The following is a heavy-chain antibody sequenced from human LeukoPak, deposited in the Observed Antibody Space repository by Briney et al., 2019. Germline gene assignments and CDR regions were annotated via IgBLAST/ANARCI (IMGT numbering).Heavy chain of an antibody. CDR3: AKNVMVKRYIDY. D-gene: IGHD5-18*01. Sequence: GGSMRLSCAASGFILNNHAMSWVRQAPGKGLQWISVISGSGRTIEYEDSAKGRFTISRDNSKNTLSLQMNSLRVEDTVIYYCAKNVMVKRYIDYWGQGTMVTVSS. J-gene: IGHJ4*02. CDR2: ISGSGRTI. V-gene: IGHV3-23*01. CDR1: GFILNNHA.